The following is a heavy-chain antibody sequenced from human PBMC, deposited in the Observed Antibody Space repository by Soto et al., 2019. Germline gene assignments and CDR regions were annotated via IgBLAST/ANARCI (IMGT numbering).Heavy chain of an antibody. D-gene: IGHD3-22*01. V-gene: IGHV3-48*02. CDR1: GFTFSSYS. CDR2: ISSGRSTI. CDR3: ARDRSYYYDSRGYHDAFDI. J-gene: IGHJ3*02. Sequence: GGSLRLSCAASGFTFSSYSMNWVRQAPGKGLEWVSYISSGRSTIYYADSVKGRFTISRDNAKNSLYLQMNSLRDEDTAVYYCARDRSYYYDSRGYHDAFDIWGQGTMVTVSS.